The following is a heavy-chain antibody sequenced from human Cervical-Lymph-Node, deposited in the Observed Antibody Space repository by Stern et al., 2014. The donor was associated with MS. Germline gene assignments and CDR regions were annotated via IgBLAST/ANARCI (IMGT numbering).Heavy chain of an antibody. CDR1: GVSISSRSFY. CDR3: ARRRDDYGEYFDF. CDR2: FYYGVNT. V-gene: IGHV4-39*01. J-gene: IGHJ4*02. Sequence: VQLVESGPGLVKPSETLSLTCTVSGVSISSRSFYWGWIRQTPGKGLEWIATFYYGVNTYYSPSLQRRVTISADTSKDQFSLQMSSVTAADTAVYYCARRRDDYGEYFDFWGQGTLVTVSS. D-gene: IGHD4-17*01.